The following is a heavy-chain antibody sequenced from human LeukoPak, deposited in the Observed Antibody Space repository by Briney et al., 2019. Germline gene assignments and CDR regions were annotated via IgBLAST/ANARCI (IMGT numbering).Heavy chain of an antibody. J-gene: IGHJ6*03. CDR2: IIPILGIA. Sequence: SVKVSCKASGGTFSSYAISWVRQAPGQGLEWMGRIIPILGIANYAQKFQGRVTITADKSTSTAYMELSSLRSEDTAVYYCARGYSSSSGYYMDVWGKGTTVTVSS. V-gene: IGHV1-69*04. CDR3: ARGYSSSSGYYMDV. CDR1: GGTFSSYA. D-gene: IGHD6-6*01.